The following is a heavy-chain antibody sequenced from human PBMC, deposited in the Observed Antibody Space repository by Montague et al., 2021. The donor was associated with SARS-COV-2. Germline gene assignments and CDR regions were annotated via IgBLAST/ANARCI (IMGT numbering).Heavy chain of an antibody. CDR2: TYYRSEWYN. V-gene: IGHV6-1*01. D-gene: IGHD1-1*01. CDR1: GDSVSSNSAA. J-gene: IGHJ6*02. Sequence: CAISGDSVSSNSAAWYWVRQSPSRGLEWLGRTYYRSEWYNDYAVSVRGRVTINPDTSKNQFSLQLNSVTPEDTAIYYCTSGREGNYNVMDVWGQGTTVTVSS. CDR3: TSGREGNYNVMDV.